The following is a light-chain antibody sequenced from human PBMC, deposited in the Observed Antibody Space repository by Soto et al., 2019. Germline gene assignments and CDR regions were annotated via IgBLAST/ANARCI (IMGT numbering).Light chain of an antibody. Sequence: EIVLTQSPGTLSLSPGERVTLSCRASQNVRTNYLAWYQQKPGQAPRLLIYGASTRASGIPERFSGSGSGTDFTLTISKLEPGDFAVYYCQQYGSSGTFGQGTRLEIK. CDR3: QQYGSSGT. CDR1: QNVRTNY. J-gene: IGKJ5*01. V-gene: IGKV3-20*01. CDR2: GAS.